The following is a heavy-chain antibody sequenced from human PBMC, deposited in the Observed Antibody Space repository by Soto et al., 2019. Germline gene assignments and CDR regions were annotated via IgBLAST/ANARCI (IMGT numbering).Heavy chain of an antibody. CDR2: IHGGGNSA. J-gene: IGHJ4*02. CDR1: GFTFSGYA. V-gene: IGHV3-23*01. CDR3: ANNRARVPTSWLVDY. D-gene: IGHD3-3*01. Sequence: EVQRLESGGDLVQPGRSLRLSCAASGFTFSGYAMSWVRQAPGKGLEWVSVIHGGGNSAYYADSVKGRFTISRDNCKNTLALENSCLSADDPVIYYCANNRARVPTSWLVDYWGQGTLVTVSS.